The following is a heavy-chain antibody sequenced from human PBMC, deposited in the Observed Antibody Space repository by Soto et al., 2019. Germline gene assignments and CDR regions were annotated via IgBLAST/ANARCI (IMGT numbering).Heavy chain of an antibody. CDR2: ITPMFGAP. CDR1: GGPFSSYA. J-gene: IGHJ5*02. D-gene: IGHD2-21*01. V-gene: IGHV1-69*06. Sequence: QVQLVQSGAEVKKPGSSVKVSCTASGGPFSSYAINWVRQAPGQGLEWMGVITPMFGAPHYAQNFKGRITITADKSTNTAYMELSSLTSGDTAVYFCARVFTGCGFDPWGQGTLVTVSS. CDR3: ARVFTGCGFDP.